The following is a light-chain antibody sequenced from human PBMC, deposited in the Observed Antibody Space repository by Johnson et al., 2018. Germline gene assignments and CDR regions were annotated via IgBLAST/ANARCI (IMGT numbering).Light chain of an antibody. J-gene: IGLJ1*01. CDR2: ENN. V-gene: IGLV1-51*02. CDR3: GTWDSSLSAGNV. Sequence: QSVLTQPPSVSAAPGQKVTISCSGSSSNIGNNYVSWYQQLPGTAPTLLIYENNKRPSGIPDRFSGSKSGTSAPLAITGLQTGDEADYYCGTWDSSLSAGNVFGTGTKVTVL. CDR1: SSNIGNNY.